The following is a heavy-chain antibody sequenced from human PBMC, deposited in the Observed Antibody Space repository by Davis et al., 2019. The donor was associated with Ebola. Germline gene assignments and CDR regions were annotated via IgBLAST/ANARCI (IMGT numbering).Heavy chain of an antibody. J-gene: IGHJ6*02. D-gene: IGHD6-19*01. CDR3: ARDQGGHSSGWYGMDV. CDR1: GFTFSSYS. V-gene: IGHV3-48*02. CDR2: ISSSSSTI. Sequence: GESLKISCAASGFTFSSYSMNWVRQAPGKGQEWVSYISSSSSTIYYADSVKGRFTISRDNAKNSLYLQMNSLRDEDTAVYYCARDQGGHSSGWYGMDVWGQGTTVTVSS.